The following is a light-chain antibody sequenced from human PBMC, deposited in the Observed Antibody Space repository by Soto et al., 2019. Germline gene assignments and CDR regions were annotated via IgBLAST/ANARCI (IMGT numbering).Light chain of an antibody. V-gene: IGKV1-9*01. CDR1: QGISTF. CDR2: AAS. CDR3: QQLYRDPYT. Sequence: DIQLTQSPSFLSASVRDRVTITCRASQGISTFLAWYQQKPGKAPKLLIYAASILQSGVPSRFSGSGSGTEFTLTISTLQPEDFATYYCQQLYRDPYTFGQGTKLEIK. J-gene: IGKJ2*01.